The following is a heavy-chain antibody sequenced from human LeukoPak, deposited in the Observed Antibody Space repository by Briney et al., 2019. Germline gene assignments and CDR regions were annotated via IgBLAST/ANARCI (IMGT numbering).Heavy chain of an antibody. V-gene: IGHV4-61*02. CDR3: AIGFLEWLPEGYYYYYMDV. Sequence: SQTLSLTCTVSGGSISSGSYYWSWIRQPAGKGLEWIGRIYTSGSTNYNPSLKSRVTISVDTSKNQFSLKLSSVTAADTAVYYCAIGFLEWLPEGYYYYYMDVWGKGTTVTVSS. CDR1: GGSISSGSYY. CDR2: IYTSGST. J-gene: IGHJ6*03. D-gene: IGHD3-3*01.